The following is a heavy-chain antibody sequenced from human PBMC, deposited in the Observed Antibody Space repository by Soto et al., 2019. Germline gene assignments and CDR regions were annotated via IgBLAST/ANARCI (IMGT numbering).Heavy chain of an antibody. V-gene: IGHV6-1*01. CDR1: GDSVSGKSAA. D-gene: IGHD2-21*01. CDR3: ARAFPYCVSSNSYLDY. CDR2: TYYRSRWDN. Sequence: SPTLSLPCAISGDSVSGKSAAWNWIRQSPSRGLEWLGRTYYRSRWDNDYAVSVKSRITVTPDTSKNPFSLHLNSVTPADTAVYSCARAFPYCVSSNSYLDYWGQGALLDVSS. J-gene: IGHJ4*02.